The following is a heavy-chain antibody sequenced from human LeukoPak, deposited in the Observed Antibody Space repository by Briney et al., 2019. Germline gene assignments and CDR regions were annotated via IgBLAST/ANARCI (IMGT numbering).Heavy chain of an antibody. CDR1: EFTFSTYA. Sequence: GGSLRLSCAASEFTFSTYAMAWVRQAPGKGLEWVSSIRDGGQTYYAESVKGCFTISRDNSKNILYLQMNSLRAEDTAIYYCTKYMNYHFDYWGQGTLVTVSS. J-gene: IGHJ4*02. D-gene: IGHD1-7*01. CDR3: TKYMNYHFDY. V-gene: IGHV3-23*01. CDR2: IRDGGQT.